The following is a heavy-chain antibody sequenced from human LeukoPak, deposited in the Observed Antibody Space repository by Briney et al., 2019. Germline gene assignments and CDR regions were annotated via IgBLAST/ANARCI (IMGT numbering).Heavy chain of an antibody. V-gene: IGHV1-18*01. Sequence: ASVKISSKPSGYTFAIYGISSVRQSPGRGLEWMGWISAYNGNTNYAQKLQGRVTMTTDTSTSTAYMELRSLRSDDTAVYYCARRRPDYFDYWGRGNLVTVSS. CDR2: ISAYNGNT. CDR3: ARRRPDYFDY. J-gene: IGHJ4*02. CDR1: GYTFAIYG.